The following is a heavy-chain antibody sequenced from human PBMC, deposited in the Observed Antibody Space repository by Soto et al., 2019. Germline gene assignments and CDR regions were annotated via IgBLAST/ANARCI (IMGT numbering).Heavy chain of an antibody. CDR3: ARGSTHSSGWYNWFDS. Sequence: QVLLVQSGAEVKKPGSSVKVSCKASGGTFSSYIITWVRQAPGQGLEWMGGIIPMFGTANYARKFQGRVTFNADESTTTAYMDPSSLRSEDTAVYFCARGSTHSSGWYNWFDSWGQGTLVTVSS. CDR2: IIPMFGTA. D-gene: IGHD6-19*01. J-gene: IGHJ5*01. CDR1: GGTFSSYI. V-gene: IGHV1-69*01.